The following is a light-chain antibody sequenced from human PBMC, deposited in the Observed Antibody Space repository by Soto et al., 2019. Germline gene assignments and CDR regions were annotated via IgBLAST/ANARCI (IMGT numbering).Light chain of an antibody. J-gene: IGLJ1*01. V-gene: IGLV2-14*01. CDR2: DVS. CDR3: SSYTTSNTRQIV. CDR1: SSDVGGYNY. Sequence: QSALTQPASVSGSPGQSITISCTGTSSDVGGYNYVSWYQQHPGKAPKFMIYDVSNRPSGVSNRFSGSKSGNTASLTISGLQAEDEAGYYCSSYTTSNTRQIVFGTGTKVTVL.